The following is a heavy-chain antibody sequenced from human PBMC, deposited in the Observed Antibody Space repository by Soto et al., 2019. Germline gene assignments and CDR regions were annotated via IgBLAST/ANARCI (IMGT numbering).Heavy chain of an antibody. CDR3: ARLFYYYYYMDV. CDR2: ISAYNGNT. V-gene: IGHV1-18*01. J-gene: IGHJ6*03. Sequence: ASVKVSCKASGYTLTSYGISWVRQAPGQGLEWMGWISAYNGNTNYAQKLQGRVTMTTDTSTSTAYMELRSLRSDDTAVYYCARLFYYYYYMDVWGKGTTVTVSS. CDR1: GYTLTSYG.